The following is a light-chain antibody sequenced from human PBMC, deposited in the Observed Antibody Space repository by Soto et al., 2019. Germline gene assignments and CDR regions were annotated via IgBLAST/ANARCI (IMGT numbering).Light chain of an antibody. Sequence: QSVLTQPPSVSGAPGQRVTISCTGSSSNIGAGYDVHWYQQLPGTAPKLLIYGNSNRPSGVPDRFSGSKSGTSASLAIAGLQDEDEADYYCQSYDSSLSDWVFGGGTKLTGL. J-gene: IGLJ3*02. CDR2: GNS. CDR3: QSYDSSLSDWV. V-gene: IGLV1-40*01. CDR1: SSNIGAGYD.